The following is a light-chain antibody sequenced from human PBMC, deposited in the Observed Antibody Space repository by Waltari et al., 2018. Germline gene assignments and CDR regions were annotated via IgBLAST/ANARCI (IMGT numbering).Light chain of an antibody. J-gene: IGLJ2*01. Sequence: SYELTQPPSVSVSPGQTATITCSGDGLGAQYVWWSQQKPGQSPVAVIYADDKRPSGIPERFSGSNSGNTATLTIGGTQTTDEGDYYCQAWDDTTVVFGAGTKVTV. CDR1: GLGAQY. CDR3: QAWDDTTVV. V-gene: IGLV3-1*01. CDR2: ADD.